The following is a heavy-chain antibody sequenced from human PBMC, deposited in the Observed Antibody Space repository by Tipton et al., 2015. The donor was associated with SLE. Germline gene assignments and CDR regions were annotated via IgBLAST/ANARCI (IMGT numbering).Heavy chain of an antibody. CDR1: GFTFSSYS. CDR2: ISSSSSYI. V-gene: IGHV3-21*01. Sequence: SLRLSCAASGFTFSSYSVNWVRQAPGKGLEWVSSISSSSSYIYYADSVKGRFTISRDNAKNSLYLQMNSLRAEDTAVYYCAREPGGFLEWFYDYWGQGTLVTVSS. D-gene: IGHD3-3*01. J-gene: IGHJ4*02. CDR3: AREPGGFLEWFYDY.